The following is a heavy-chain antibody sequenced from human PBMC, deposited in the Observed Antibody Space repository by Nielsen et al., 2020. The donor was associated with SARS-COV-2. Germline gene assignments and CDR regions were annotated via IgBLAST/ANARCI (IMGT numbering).Heavy chain of an antibody. CDR3: AKSTVVTTYYFDY. CDR2: ISYDGSNK. CDR1: GFTFSSYA. Sequence: GGSLRLSCAASGFTFSSYAMHWVRQAPGKGLEWVAVISYDGSNKYYADSVKGRFTISRDNSKNTLYLQMNSLRAEDTAVYYCAKSTVVTTYYFDYWGQGTLVTVSS. J-gene: IGHJ4*02. V-gene: IGHV3-30-3*02. D-gene: IGHD4-23*01.